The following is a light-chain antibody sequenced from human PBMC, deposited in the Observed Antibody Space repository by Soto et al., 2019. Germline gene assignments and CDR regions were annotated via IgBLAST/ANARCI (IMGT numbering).Light chain of an antibody. CDR2: AAS. CDR1: QGIRND. J-gene: IGKJ2*01. CDR3: LQHYNFPYT. V-gene: IGKV1-6*01. Sequence: AIQMTQSPSSLSASVGDRVTINCRASQGIRNDLGWYQQRPGKAPKLLIYAASNLQSGVPSRFSGGGSGTDFTLTISSLQPEDFASYYCLQHYNFPYTFGQGTKLEIK.